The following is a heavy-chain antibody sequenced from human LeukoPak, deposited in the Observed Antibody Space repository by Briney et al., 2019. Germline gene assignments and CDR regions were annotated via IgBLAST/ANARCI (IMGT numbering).Heavy chain of an antibody. D-gene: IGHD1-26*01. CDR3: AKPSPSGCYYVAKARPYFDY. J-gene: IGHJ4*02. CDR1: GFTFSSYA. Sequence: GGSLRLSCAASGFTFSSYAMSWVRQAPGKGLEWVSAISGSGGSTYYADSVKGRFTISRDNSKNTLYLQMNSLRAEDTAVYYCAKPSPSGCYYVAKARPYFDYWGRGTLVTVSS. CDR2: ISGSGGST. V-gene: IGHV3-23*01.